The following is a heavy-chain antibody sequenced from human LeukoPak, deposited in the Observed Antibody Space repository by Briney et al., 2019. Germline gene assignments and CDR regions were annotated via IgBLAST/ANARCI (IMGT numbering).Heavy chain of an antibody. CDR2: IYYSGST. D-gene: IGHD2-2*01. Sequence: SETLSLTCTVSGGSISSSSYYWGWIRQPPGKGLEWIGSIYYSGSTYYNPSLKSRVTISVDTSKNQFSLKLSSVTAADTAVYYCARDRGGYCSSTSCYRPPHFDYWGQGTLVTVSS. CDR1: GGSISSSSYY. V-gene: IGHV4-39*07. J-gene: IGHJ4*02. CDR3: ARDRGGYCSSTSCYRPPHFDY.